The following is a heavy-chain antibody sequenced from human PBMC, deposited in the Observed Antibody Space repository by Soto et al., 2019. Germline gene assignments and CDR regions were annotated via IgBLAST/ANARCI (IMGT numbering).Heavy chain of an antibody. D-gene: IGHD2-8*01. CDR3: ARPGEGYCTNGVCYDGYYFDY. CDR1: GYSFTSYW. CDR2: IYPGDSDT. Sequence: PGESLKISCKGSGYSFTSYWIGWVRQMTGKGLEWMGIIYPGDSDTRYSPSFQGQVTISADKSISTAYLQWSSLKASDTAMYYCARPGEGYCTNGVCYDGYYFDYWGQGTLVTVSS. J-gene: IGHJ4*02. V-gene: IGHV5-51*01.